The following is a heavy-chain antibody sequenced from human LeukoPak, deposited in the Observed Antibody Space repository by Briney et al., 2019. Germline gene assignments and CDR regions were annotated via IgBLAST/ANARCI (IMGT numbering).Heavy chain of an antibody. V-gene: IGHV4-39*07. D-gene: IGHD3-3*01. CDR1: GGSISSSSYY. J-gene: IGHJ6*03. CDR2: IYYSGST. Sequence: SSETLSLTCTVSGGSISSSSYYWGWIRQPPGKGLEWIGSIYYSGSTYYNPSLKSRVTISVDTSKNQFSLKLSSVTAADTAVYYCQFGLTRPQRYYYYMDVWGKGTTVTVSS. CDR3: QFGLTRPQRYYYYMDV.